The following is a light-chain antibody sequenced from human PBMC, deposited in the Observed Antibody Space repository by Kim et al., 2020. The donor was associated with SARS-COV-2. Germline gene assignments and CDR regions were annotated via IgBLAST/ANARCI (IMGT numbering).Light chain of an antibody. CDR3: QQYDTWPYT. CDR1: HSNTNR. V-gene: IGKV3-15*01. Sequence: SAGERATFSCRASHSNTNRLAWYQQKPGQAPRLLIYDASARAAGIPARFSGSGSETEFTLTITSVQCEDCAVYYCQQYDTWPYTLGQETKLEI. J-gene: IGKJ2*01. CDR2: DAS.